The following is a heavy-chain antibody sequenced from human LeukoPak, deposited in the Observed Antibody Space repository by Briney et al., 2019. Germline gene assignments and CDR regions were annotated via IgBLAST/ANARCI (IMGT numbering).Heavy chain of an antibody. CDR2: IYYSGST. CDR3: AREVGDGYNYIDY. CDR1: GGSVSSGSYY. J-gene: IGHJ4*02. V-gene: IGHV4-61*01. Sequence: KSSETLSLTCTVSGGSVSSGSYYWSWIRQPPGKGLEWFGYIYYSGSTNYNPSLKSRVTISVDTSKNQFSLKLSSVTAADTAVYYCAREVGDGYNYIDYWGQGTLVTVSS. D-gene: IGHD5-24*01.